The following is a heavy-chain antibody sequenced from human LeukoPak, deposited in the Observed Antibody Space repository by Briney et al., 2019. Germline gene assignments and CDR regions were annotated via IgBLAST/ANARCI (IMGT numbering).Heavy chain of an antibody. V-gene: IGHV3-64*01. Sequence: GGSLRLSCAASGFTFSSYAMHWVRQAPGKGLEYVSAISSNGGSTYYANSVKGRFTISRDNSKNTLYLQVNSLRAEDTAVYYCAREGISSGHFDYWGQGTLVTVSS. CDR2: ISSNGGST. D-gene: IGHD6-19*01. CDR1: GFTFSSYA. J-gene: IGHJ4*02. CDR3: AREGISSGHFDY.